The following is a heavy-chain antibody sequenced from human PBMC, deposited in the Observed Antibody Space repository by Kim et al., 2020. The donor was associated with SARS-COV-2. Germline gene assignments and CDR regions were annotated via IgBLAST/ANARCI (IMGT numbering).Heavy chain of an antibody. J-gene: IGHJ2*01. Sequence: SETLSLTCAVYGGSFSGYYWSWIRQPPGKGLEWIGEINHSGSTNYNPSLKSRVTISVDTSKNQFSLKLSSVTAADTAVYYCASTGVTTLFWYFDLWGRGTLVTVSS. V-gene: IGHV4-34*01. CDR1: GGSFSGYY. CDR3: ASTGVTTLFWYFDL. D-gene: IGHD4-17*01. CDR2: INHSGST.